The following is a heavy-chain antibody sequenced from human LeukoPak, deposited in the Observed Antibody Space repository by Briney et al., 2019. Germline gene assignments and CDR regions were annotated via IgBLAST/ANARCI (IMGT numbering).Heavy chain of an antibody. Sequence: GGSLRLSCAASGFTFSSYSMNWVRQAPGKGLEWVSSISSSSSYIYYADSVKGRFTISRDNAKNSLYLQMNSLRAEDTAVYYCARVRRIGASLGWFDPWGQGTLVTVSS. CDR1: GFTFSSYS. CDR3: ARVRRIGASLGWFDP. V-gene: IGHV3-21*01. D-gene: IGHD5-12*01. CDR2: ISSSSSYI. J-gene: IGHJ5*02.